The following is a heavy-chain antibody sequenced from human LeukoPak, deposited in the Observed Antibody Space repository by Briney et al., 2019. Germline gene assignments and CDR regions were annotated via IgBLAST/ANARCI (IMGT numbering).Heavy chain of an antibody. V-gene: IGHV4-31*03. CDR3: AREVVADHHLYYYYGMDV. CDR1: GGSISSGGYY. J-gene: IGHJ6*02. Sequence: SETLSLTCTVSGGSISSGGYYWSWIRQHPGRGLEWIGYIYYSGSTYYDPSLKSRVTMSVDTSKNQFSLKLSSVTAADTAVYYCAREVVADHHLYYYYGMDVWGQGTTVTVSS. D-gene: IGHD2-15*01. CDR2: IYYSGST.